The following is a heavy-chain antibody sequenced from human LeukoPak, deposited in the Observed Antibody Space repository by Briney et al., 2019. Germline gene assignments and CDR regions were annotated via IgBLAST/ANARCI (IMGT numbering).Heavy chain of an antibody. Sequence: PGGSLRLSCAASGFTFSSYAMSWVRQAPGKGLEWVSAISGSGGSTYYADSVKGRFTISRDNSKNTLYLQMNSLRAEDTAVYYCAKDLRVTIYYGMDVWGQGTTVTVSS. D-gene: IGHD4-17*01. J-gene: IGHJ6*02. V-gene: IGHV3-23*01. CDR2: ISGSGGST. CDR1: GFTFSSYA. CDR3: AKDLRVTIYYGMDV.